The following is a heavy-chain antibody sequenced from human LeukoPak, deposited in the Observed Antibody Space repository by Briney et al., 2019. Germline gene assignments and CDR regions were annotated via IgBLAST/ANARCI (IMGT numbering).Heavy chain of an antibody. CDR3: AREGYYYGSGSESTVYMDV. D-gene: IGHD3-10*01. Sequence: GASVKVSCKASGGTFSSYANSWVRQAPGQGLERMGGTIPSVGTANYAQKFQGRVTITADESTSTAYMELSSLRSDGTAVYYCAREGYYYGSGSESTVYMDVWGKGTTVTISS. CDR1: GGTFSSYA. CDR2: TIPSVGTA. V-gene: IGHV1-69*13. J-gene: IGHJ6*03.